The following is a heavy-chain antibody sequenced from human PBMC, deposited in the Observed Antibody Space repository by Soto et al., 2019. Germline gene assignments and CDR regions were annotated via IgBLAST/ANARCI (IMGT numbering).Heavy chain of an antibody. CDR2: INHSGST. Sequence: SETLSLTCAVYGGSFSCYYWSWIRQPPGKGLEWIGEINHSGSTNYNPSLKSRVTISVDTSKNQFSLKLSSVTAADTAVYYCARERQLANWFDPWGQGTLVTVSS. D-gene: IGHD6-13*01. CDR3: ARERQLANWFDP. CDR1: GGSFSCYY. V-gene: IGHV4-34*01. J-gene: IGHJ5*02.